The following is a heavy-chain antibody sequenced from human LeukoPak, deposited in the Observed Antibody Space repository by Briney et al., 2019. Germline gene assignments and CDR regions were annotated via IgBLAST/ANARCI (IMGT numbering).Heavy chain of an antibody. CDR2: IYHSGST. CDR1: GGSISSSNW. D-gene: IGHD6-13*01. J-gene: IGHJ4*02. V-gene: IGHV4-4*02. CDR3: ARDRGAAAGTAYFDY. Sequence: SETLSLTCAVSGGSISSSNWWSWVRQPPGKGLEWIGEIYHSGSTNYNPSLESRVTISVDKSKNQFSLKLSSVTAADTAVYSCARDRGAAAGTAYFDYWGQGTLVTVSS.